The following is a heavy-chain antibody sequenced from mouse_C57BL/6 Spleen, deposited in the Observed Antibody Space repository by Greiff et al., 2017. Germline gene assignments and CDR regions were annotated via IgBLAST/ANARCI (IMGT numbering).Heavy chain of an antibody. D-gene: IGHD3-2*02. Sequence: VQLQQSGPELVKPGASVKISCKASGYAFSSSWMNWVKQRPGKGLEWIGRIYPGDGDTNYNGKFKGKATLTVDKSSSPAYMQLSSLTSEDSAVYVCARDSSGYETYWGQGTLVTVSA. CDR1: GYAFSSSW. CDR3: ARDSSGYETY. V-gene: IGHV1-82*01. CDR2: IYPGDGDT. J-gene: IGHJ3*01.